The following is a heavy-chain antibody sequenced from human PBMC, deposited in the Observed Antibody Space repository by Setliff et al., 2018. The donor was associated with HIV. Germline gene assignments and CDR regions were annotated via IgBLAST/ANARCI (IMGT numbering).Heavy chain of an antibody. CDR2: INHSGST. V-gene: IGHV4-34*09. J-gene: IGHJ4*02. D-gene: IGHD3-10*01. CDR3: AREKTTLVRGVIIFQIFDY. CDR1: GGSFSGSY. Sequence: SETLSLTCAVYGGSFSGSYWSWIRQPPGKGLEWIGEINHSGSTYYNPSLKSRVSMSVDTSENQFSLKLSSVTAADTAVYYCAREKTTLVRGVIIFQIFDYWGQGKLVTVSS.